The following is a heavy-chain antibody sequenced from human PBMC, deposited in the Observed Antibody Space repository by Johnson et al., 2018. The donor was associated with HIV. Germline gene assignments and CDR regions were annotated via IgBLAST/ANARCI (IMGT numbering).Heavy chain of an antibody. Sequence: VQLVESGGGLVQPGGSLRLSCAASGFTVSSNYMSWVRQAPERGLEWVADIKCDGNERYYADSVKGRHTISRDNSKNTLYLQMNSLRSEETAVYYCSKGRGVVVTAAPYEAFDIWGQGTMVTVSS. CDR3: SKGRGVVVTAAPYEAFDI. CDR1: GFTVSSNY. V-gene: IGHV3-7*01. J-gene: IGHJ3*02. CDR2: IKCDGNER. D-gene: IGHD2-21*02.